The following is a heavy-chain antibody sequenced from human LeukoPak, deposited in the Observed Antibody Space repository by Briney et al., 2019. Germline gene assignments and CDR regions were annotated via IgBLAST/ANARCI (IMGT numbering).Heavy chain of an antibody. D-gene: IGHD2-15*01. CDR3: AKQLGYCSDGSCYFPY. V-gene: IGHV3-23*01. Sequence: GGSLRLSCAASGFTFSSYAMSWVRQAPGKGLEWVSAISGSGGYTYYADSVQGRFTISRDNSKSTLCLQMNSLRAEDTAVYYCAKQLGYCSDGSCYFPYRGQGTLVTVSS. CDR1: GFTFSSYA. J-gene: IGHJ4*02. CDR2: ISGSGGYT.